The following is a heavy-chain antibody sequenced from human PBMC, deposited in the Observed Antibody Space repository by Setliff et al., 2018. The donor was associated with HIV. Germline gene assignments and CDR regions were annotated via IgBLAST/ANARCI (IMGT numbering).Heavy chain of an antibody. V-gene: IGHV4-59*01. CDR3: ARDVGEQLDV. CDR2: IYYSGRT. Sequence: SETLSLTCTVSGGSISTFYWSWIRQPPGKGLEWIGYIYYSGRTNYNPSLDSRVTMSVDTSKNQYSLKLSSVTAADTAVYYCARDVGEQLDVWGKGTTVTVSS. CDR1: GGSISTFY. J-gene: IGHJ6*04.